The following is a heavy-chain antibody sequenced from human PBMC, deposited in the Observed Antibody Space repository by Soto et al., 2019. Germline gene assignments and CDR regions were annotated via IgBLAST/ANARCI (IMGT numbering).Heavy chain of an antibody. CDR3: TARIYYYGSGSYYGGGFDY. CDR1: GFTFSNAW. V-gene: IGHV3-15*07. J-gene: IGHJ4*02. D-gene: IGHD3-10*01. Sequence: GGSLRLSCAASGFTFSNAWMNWVRQAPGKGLEWVGRIKSKTDGGTTDYAAPVKGRFTISRDDSKNTLYLQMNSLKTEDTAVYYCTARIYYYGSGSYYGGGFDYWGQGNLVTVSS. CDR2: IKSKTDGGTT.